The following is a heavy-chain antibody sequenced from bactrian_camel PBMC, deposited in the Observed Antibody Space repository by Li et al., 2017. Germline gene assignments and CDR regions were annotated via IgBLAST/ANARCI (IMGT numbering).Heavy chain of an antibody. V-gene: IGHV3S2*01. CDR3: AAGPRGGWALCSAAGFKSAGFPY. J-gene: IGHJ4*01. D-gene: IGHD3*01. CDR2: IYTDGSNE. CDR1: EYSLC. Sequence: VQLVESGGGSVQAGGSLRLSCASNEYSLCMGWFRQAPGKGLEWVSIIYTDGSNEYADSVKGRFTVSQDPVRNTLYLQMNSLKPDDGAMYYCAAGPRGGWALCSAAGFKSAGFPYWGQGTQVTVS.